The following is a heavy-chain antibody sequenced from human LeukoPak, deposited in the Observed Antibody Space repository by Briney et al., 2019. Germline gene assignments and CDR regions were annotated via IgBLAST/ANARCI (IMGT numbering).Heavy chain of an antibody. Sequence: PGGSLRLSCAASGFTLSSNYMSWVRQAPGKGLEWVAVIYRGGSTYYAGSVKGRFTISRDNSKNTLYLQMNSLRAEDTAVYYCARDGGAHTVSWDYWGQGTLVTVSS. J-gene: IGHJ4*02. CDR1: GFTLSSNY. CDR3: ARDGGAHTVSWDY. D-gene: IGHD3-16*01. V-gene: IGHV3-53*01. CDR2: IYRGGST.